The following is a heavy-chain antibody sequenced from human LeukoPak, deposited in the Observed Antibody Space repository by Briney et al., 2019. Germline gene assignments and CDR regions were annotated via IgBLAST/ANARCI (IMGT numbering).Heavy chain of an antibody. J-gene: IGHJ4*02. V-gene: IGHV3-33*01. CDR2: IWYDGSNK. CDR3: AREPYYDFWSGYYGFDY. Sequence: GRSLRLSCAASGFTFSSYGMHWVRQAPGKGLEWVAVIWYDGSNKYYADSVKGRFTISRDNSKNTLYLQTNSLRAEDTAVYYCAREPYYDFWSGYYGFDYWGQGTLVTVSS. CDR1: GFTFSSYG. D-gene: IGHD3-3*01.